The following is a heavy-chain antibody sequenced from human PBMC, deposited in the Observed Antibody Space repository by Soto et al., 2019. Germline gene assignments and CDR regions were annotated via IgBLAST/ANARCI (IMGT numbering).Heavy chain of an antibody. V-gene: IGHV3-48*01. CDR1: GFIFSSYS. D-gene: IGHD3-16*01. Sequence: EVQLVESGGDLVQPGGSLRLSCAASGFIFSSYSMNWVRQAPGKGLEWVSFISSRSNTIYYADSVKGRFTISRDNAKNSLYLQMNSLRAEDTAVYYCARDNGDYVWGTGSYFDYWGQGTLVTVSS. CDR3: ARDNGDYVWGTGSYFDY. CDR2: ISSRSNTI. J-gene: IGHJ4*02.